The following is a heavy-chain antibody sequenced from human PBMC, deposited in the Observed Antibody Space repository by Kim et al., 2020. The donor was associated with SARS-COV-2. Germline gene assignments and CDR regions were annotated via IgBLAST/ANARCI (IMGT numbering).Heavy chain of an antibody. Sequence: RGSLRLSCAASGFTFGGNWMTWVRQAAGKGLEWVACINQDGSQKYYVDSAKGRFTISRDNAKNSVYLQMNSLRGEDTAVYYCARGRGVDYWGQGTLVTVSS. CDR3: ARGRGVDY. V-gene: IGHV3-7*04. CDR2: INQDGSQK. CDR1: GFTFGGNW. J-gene: IGHJ4*02.